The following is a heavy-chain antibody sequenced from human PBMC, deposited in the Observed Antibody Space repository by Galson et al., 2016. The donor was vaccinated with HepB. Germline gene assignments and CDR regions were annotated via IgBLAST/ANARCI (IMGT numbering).Heavy chain of an antibody. V-gene: IGHV3-23*01. CDR1: GFTFSSYI. Sequence: SLRLSCAASGFTFSSYIMSWVRQAPGKRLEWVAAISGSGYDTYYTDPAKGRFTISKDKSKNTVYLHMNNLRAEDTAIYYCAKLMGDWGDRSTGFVDYWGQGTLSPSPQ. D-gene: IGHD1-1*01. CDR3: AKLMGDWGDRSTGFVDY. CDR2: ISGSGYDT. J-gene: IGHJ4*02.